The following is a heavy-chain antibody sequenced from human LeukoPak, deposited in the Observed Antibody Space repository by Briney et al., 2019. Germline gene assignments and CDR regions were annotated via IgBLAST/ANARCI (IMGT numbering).Heavy chain of an antibody. J-gene: IGHJ4*02. D-gene: IGHD3-3*01. CDR2: ISGSGGST. V-gene: IGHV3-23*01. CDR3: AKVRVLRFLEPGAFDY. CDR1: GFTFSSYA. Sequence: PGGSLRLSCAASGFTFSSYAMSWVRQAPGKGLEWVSAISGSGGSTYYADSVKGRFTISRDNSKNTLYLQMNSLRAEDTAVYYCAKVRVLRFLEPGAFDYWGQGTLVTVSS.